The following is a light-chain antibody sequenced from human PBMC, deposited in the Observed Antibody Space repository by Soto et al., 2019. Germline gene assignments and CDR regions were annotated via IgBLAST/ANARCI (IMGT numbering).Light chain of an antibody. V-gene: IGKV1-5*03. CDR2: KAS. Sequence: IQMTQSPSTLSASVGDRVTITCGASQSISSWLAWYQQKPGKAPKLLIYKASTLESGVPSRFSGSGSGTEFTLTISSLQPDDFATYYCQQYNSVSLLTFGGGTKVDSK. CDR1: QSISSW. J-gene: IGKJ4*01. CDR3: QQYNSVSLLT.